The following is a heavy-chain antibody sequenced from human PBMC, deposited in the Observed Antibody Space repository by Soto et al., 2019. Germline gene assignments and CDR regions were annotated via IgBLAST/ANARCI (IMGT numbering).Heavy chain of an antibody. CDR2: ISSSISSI. Sequence: VQLVESGGGLVKPGGSLRLSCAASGFTFSSYSMNWVLLAPGKGLEWVSSISSSISSIYYADSVKGRFTISRDNAKNSLYLQMNSLRAEDSAVYYCAGYCSGGSCYSESDYWGQGTLVTVSS. D-gene: IGHD2-15*01. J-gene: IGHJ4*02. V-gene: IGHV3-21*01. CDR3: AGYCSGGSCYSESDY. CDR1: GFTFSSYS.